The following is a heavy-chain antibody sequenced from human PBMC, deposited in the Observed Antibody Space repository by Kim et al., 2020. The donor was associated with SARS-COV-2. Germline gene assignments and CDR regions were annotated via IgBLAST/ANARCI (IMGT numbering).Heavy chain of an antibody. V-gene: IGHV3-30*18. D-gene: IGHD6-25*01. Sequence: GGSLRLSCAASGFTFSSYGMHWVRQAPGKGLEWVAVISYDGSNKYYADSVKGRFTISRDNSKNTLYLQMNSLRAEDTAVYYCAKDRRGQTQYYYYGMDVWGQGTTVTVSS. J-gene: IGHJ6*02. CDR1: GFTFSSYG. CDR3: AKDRRGQTQYYYYGMDV. CDR2: ISYDGSNK.